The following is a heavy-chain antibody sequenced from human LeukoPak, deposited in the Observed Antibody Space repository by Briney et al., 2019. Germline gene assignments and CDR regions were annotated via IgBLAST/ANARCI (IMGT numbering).Heavy chain of an antibody. J-gene: IGHJ4*02. CDR1: GGSISSYY. CDR2: IYYSGST. Sequence: PSETLSLTCTVSGGSISSYYWSWIRQPPGKGLEWIGYIYYSGSTNYNPSLKSRVTISVDTSKNQFSLKLSSETAADTAVYYCARAAYSGSYHSDYWGQGTLVTVSS. D-gene: IGHD1-26*01. V-gene: IGHV4-59*01. CDR3: ARAAYSGSYHSDY.